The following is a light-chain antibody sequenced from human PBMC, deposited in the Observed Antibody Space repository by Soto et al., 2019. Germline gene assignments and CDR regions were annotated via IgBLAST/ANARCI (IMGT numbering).Light chain of an antibody. J-gene: IGKJ5*01. CDR2: KAS. CDR3: QQYNSYPIT. V-gene: IGKV1-5*03. Sequence: DIPMTQSPFTLSASVGDRVTITCRASQSISSWLAWYQQKPGKAPKLLIYKASSLESGVPSRFSGSGSGTEFTLTISSLQPDDFATYYCQQYNSYPITFGQGTRLEIK. CDR1: QSISSW.